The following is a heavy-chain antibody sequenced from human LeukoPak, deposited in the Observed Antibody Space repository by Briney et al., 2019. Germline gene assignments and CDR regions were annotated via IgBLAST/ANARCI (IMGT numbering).Heavy chain of an antibody. D-gene: IGHD5-24*01. CDR2: IYYSGNT. J-gene: IGHJ4*02. V-gene: IGHV4-59*01. CDR1: GVSISSYY. Sequence: SETLSLTCTVSGVSISSYYWSWIRQPPGKGLEWIGYIYYSGNTNYSPSLKSRVTTSVDTSKNQFSLKLSSVTAADTAVYYCARGGSRDGYNRPLDYWGQGTLVTDSS. CDR3: ARGGSRDGYNRPLDY.